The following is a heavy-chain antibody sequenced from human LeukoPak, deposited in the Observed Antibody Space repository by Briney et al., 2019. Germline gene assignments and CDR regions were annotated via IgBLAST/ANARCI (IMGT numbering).Heavy chain of an antibody. J-gene: IGHJ4*02. D-gene: IGHD5-12*01. Sequence: GGSLRLSCAASGWTVSSNYMSWVRQARGRGLEWVSYISTSGTTIHYADSVKGRFTFSRDNAKNSVYLQMNSLRAEDTAVYYCASRQSYGGYDYWGQGTLVTVSS. CDR3: ASRQSYGGYDY. CDR2: ISTSGTTI. V-gene: IGHV3-11*04. CDR1: GWTVSSNY.